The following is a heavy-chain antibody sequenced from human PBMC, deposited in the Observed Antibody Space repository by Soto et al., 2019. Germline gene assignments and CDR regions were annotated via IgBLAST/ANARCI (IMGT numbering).Heavy chain of an antibody. D-gene: IGHD2-15*01. J-gene: IGHJ3*02. V-gene: IGHV3-30*18. CDR1: GFTFSNYG. Sequence: GSLRLSCAASGFTFSNYGMHWVRQAPGKGLEWVAVISNDGSDKYYADSVKDRFTISRDNSKNSLSLQMSSLSAEDTAVYYCAKVLTPIATPGAFDIWGQGTVVTVSS. CDR3: AKVLTPIATPGAFDI. CDR2: ISNDGSDK.